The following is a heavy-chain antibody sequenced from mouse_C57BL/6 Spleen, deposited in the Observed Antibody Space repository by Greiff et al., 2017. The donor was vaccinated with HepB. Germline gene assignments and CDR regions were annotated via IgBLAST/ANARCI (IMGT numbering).Heavy chain of an antibody. Sequence: EVQRVESGGGLVKPGGSLKLSCAASGFTFSDYGMHWVRQAPEKGLEWVAYISSGSSTIYYADTVKGRFTISRDNAKNTLFLQMTSLRSEDTAMYYCAMRQLRLPDWFACWGQGTLVTVSA. CDR2: ISSGSSTI. J-gene: IGHJ3*01. D-gene: IGHD3-2*02. CDR3: AMRQLRLPDWFAC. V-gene: IGHV5-17*01. CDR1: GFTFSDYG.